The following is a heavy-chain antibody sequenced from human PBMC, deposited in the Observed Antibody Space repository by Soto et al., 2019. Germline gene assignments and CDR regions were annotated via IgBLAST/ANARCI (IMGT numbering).Heavy chain of an antibody. J-gene: IGHJ4*02. CDR2: IYWDDDK. CDR1: GFSLSTSGVG. V-gene: IGHV2-5*02. Sequence: QITLKESGPTLVKPTQTLTLTCTFSGFSLSTSGVGVGWIRQPPGKALEWRALIYWDDDKRYSPSLKSRLTITKVTPKDQVVLKLTHMYPVDTATYYGAHKGGGDRILDYWGQGTLVTVSS. D-gene: IGHD3-16*01. CDR3: AHKGGGDRILDY.